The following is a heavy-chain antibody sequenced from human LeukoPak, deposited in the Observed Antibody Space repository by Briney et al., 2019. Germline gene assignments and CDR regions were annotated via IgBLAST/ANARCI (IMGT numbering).Heavy chain of an antibody. CDR2: ICSSGTYI. D-gene: IGHD6-6*01. V-gene: IGHV3-21*01. J-gene: IGHJ6*03. CDR3: AKIPSSSFNNYYYYYYMDV. Sequence: GGTLRLSCTASGFSFSNYSMNWVRQAPAKGLERVSSICSSGTYIYYADSVKGRFTISRDNAKNSLYLQTNNLRAEDTAVYYCAKIPSSSFNNYYYYYYMDVWGKGTTVTVSS. CDR1: GFSFSNYS.